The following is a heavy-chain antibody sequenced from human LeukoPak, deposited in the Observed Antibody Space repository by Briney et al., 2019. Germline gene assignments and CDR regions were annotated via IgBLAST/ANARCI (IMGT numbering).Heavy chain of an antibody. Sequence: SETLSLTCTVSGGSISSGTYYWSWIRQPAGKGLEWIGRIYTSGSTNYSPSLKSRVTISVDTSKNQFSLKLNSVTAADTAVYYCARDVAFDIWGQGTMVTVSS. CDR1: GGSISSGTYY. V-gene: IGHV4-61*02. CDR3: ARDVAFDI. CDR2: IYTSGST. J-gene: IGHJ3*02.